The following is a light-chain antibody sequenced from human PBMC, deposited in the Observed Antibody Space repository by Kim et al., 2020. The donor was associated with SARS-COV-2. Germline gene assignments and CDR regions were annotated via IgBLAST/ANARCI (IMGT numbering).Light chain of an antibody. J-gene: IGLJ7*01. CDR1: SSNIGAGYD. Sequence: QSVLTQPPSVSGAPGQRVTISCTGSSSNIGAGYDVHWYQQLPGTAPKLLIYGNNKRPSGVPDRFSGSKSGTSASLAITGLQAEDEADYYCQSYDSSLSEGVFGAGTQLTVL. CDR2: GNN. CDR3: QSYDSSLSEGV. V-gene: IGLV1-40*01.